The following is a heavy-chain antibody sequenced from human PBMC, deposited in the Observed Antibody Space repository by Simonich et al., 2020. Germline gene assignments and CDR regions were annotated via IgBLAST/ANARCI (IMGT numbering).Heavy chain of an antibody. CDR3: ARDTSYYGSGSYYFDY. Sequence: GGGLVKPGGSLRLSCAASGFTFSSYSMNWVRQAPVKGLEWVASISSSSSSIYYADSVRGRFTISRDNAKNSLYLQMNSLRADDTAVYYCARDTSYYGSGSYYFDYWGQGTLVTVSS. CDR1: GFTFSSYS. V-gene: IGHV3-21*01. CDR2: ISSSSSSI. D-gene: IGHD3-10*01. J-gene: IGHJ4*02.